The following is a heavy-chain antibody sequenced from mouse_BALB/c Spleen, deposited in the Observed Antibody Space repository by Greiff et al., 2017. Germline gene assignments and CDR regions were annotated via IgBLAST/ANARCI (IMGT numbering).Heavy chain of an antibody. Sequence: EVKLMESGAELVRPGALVKLSCKASGFNIKDYYMHWVKQRPEQGLEWIGWIDPENGNTIYDPKFQGKASITADTSSNTAYLQLSSLTSEDTAVYYCATIYYGYDGEAMDYWGQGTSVTVSS. V-gene: IGHV14-1*02. D-gene: IGHD2-2*01. CDR3: ATIYYGYDGEAMDY. J-gene: IGHJ4*01. CDR2: IDPENGNT. CDR1: GFNIKDYY.